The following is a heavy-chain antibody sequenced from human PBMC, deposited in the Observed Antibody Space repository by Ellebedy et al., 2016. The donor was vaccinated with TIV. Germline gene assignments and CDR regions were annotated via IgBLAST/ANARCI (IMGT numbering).Heavy chain of an antibody. V-gene: IGHV3-30*01. CDR1: GFTFGSVA. Sequence: GGSLRLSCAASGFTFGSVAMHWVRQAPGKGLEWVAVISYDGSNKYYAESVKGRFTISRDNSKNTLYLQMNSLRGEDTAVYYCARGTLQWLPDYWGQGILVTVSS. CDR2: ISYDGSNK. CDR3: ARGTLQWLPDY. J-gene: IGHJ4*02. D-gene: IGHD6-19*01.